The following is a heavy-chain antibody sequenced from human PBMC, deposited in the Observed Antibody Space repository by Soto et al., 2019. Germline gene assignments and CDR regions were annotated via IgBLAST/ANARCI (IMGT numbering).Heavy chain of an antibody. CDR2: IYYSGST. CDR1: VGSISIGDYY. D-gene: IGHD3-3*01. V-gene: IGHV4-30-4*01. J-gene: IGHJ5*02. Sequence: SETLCITCTFSVGSISIGDYYWSWIRQPPGKGLEWIGYIYYSGSTYYNPSLKSRVTISVDTSKNQFSLKLSSVTAADTAVYYCARDFRSNWFDPWGQGTMVTVSS. CDR3: ARDFRSNWFDP.